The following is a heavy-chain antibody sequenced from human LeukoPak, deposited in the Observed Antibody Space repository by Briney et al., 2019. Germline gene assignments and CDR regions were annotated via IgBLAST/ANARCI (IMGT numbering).Heavy chain of an antibody. CDR2: ISYDGSNK. V-gene: IGHV3-30-3*01. Sequence: GRSLRLSCAASGFTFSSYAMHWVRQAPGKGLEWVAVISYDGSNKYYADSVKGRFTISRDNSKNTLYLQMNSLRAEDTAVYYCARDEYSYGPGAFDIWGQGTMVTVSS. D-gene: IGHD5-18*01. CDR3: ARDEYSYGPGAFDI. J-gene: IGHJ3*02. CDR1: GFTFSSYA.